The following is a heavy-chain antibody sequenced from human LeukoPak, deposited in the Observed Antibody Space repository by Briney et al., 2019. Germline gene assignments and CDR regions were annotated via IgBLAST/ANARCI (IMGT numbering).Heavy chain of an antibody. Sequence: GGSLRLSCAASGFTFSSYGMHWVRQAPGKGLEWVAFIRYDGSNKYYADSVKGRFTISRDNSKNTLYLQMNSLRAEDTAVYYCAKDYRRSLWSGYYPGSFDYWGQGTLVTVSS. CDR1: GFTFSSYG. D-gene: IGHD3-3*01. J-gene: IGHJ4*02. V-gene: IGHV3-30*02. CDR3: AKDYRRSLWSGYYPGSFDY. CDR2: IRYDGSNK.